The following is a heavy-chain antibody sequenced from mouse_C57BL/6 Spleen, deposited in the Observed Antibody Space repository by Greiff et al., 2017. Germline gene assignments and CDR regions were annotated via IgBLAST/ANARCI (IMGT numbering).Heavy chain of an antibody. V-gene: IGHV1-80*01. CDR1: GYAFSSYW. J-gene: IGHJ4*01. Sequence: VKLVESGAELVKPGASVKISCKASGYAFSSYWMNWVKQRPGKGLEWIGQIYPGDGDTNYNGKFKGKATLTADKSSSTAYMQLSSLTSEDSAVYFCARGAPYYYAMDYWGQGTSVTVSS. CDR2: IYPGDGDT. CDR3: ARGAPYYYAMDY.